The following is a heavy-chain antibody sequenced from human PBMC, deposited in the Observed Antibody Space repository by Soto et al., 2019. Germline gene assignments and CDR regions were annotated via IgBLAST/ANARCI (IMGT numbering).Heavy chain of an antibody. CDR2: IKSKTDGGTT. V-gene: IGHV3-15*07. D-gene: IGHD3-22*01. Sequence: GGSLRLSCAASGFTFSNAWMNWVRQAPGKGLEWVGRIKSKTDGGTTDYAAPVKGRFTISRDDSKNTLYLQMNSLKTEDTAVYYCTTLGDYYDSSGYYLVPYYGMDVWGQGTTVTVSS. J-gene: IGHJ6*02. CDR3: TTLGDYYDSSGYYLVPYYGMDV. CDR1: GFTFSNAW.